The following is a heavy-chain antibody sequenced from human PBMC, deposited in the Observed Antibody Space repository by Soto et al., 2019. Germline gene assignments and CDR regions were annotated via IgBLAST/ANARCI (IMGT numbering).Heavy chain of an antibody. CDR1: RGSISSGTYY. CDR3: SRHPPGLVLEGYVDY. CDR2: IYYSGNT. Sequence: LQLPESGPGLVKPSETLSLTCTVSRGSISSGTYYWGWIRQPPGKGLEWIGSIYYSGNTYYNPALKTRVTISEDTSKTPVSSNRGSGSAADTAVYYCSRHPPGLVLEGYVDYWGQGTLVTFSS. V-gene: IGHV4-39*01. D-gene: IGHD6-19*01. J-gene: IGHJ4*02.